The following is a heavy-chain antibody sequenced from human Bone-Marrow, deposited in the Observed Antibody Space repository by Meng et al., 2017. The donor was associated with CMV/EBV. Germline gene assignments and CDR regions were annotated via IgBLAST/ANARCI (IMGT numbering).Heavy chain of an antibody. D-gene: IGHD3-3*01. CDR3: ARDRTIFGVVTHYYGMDV. J-gene: IGHJ6*02. CDR2: INPNSGGT. CDR1: GYTFTGYY. Sequence: ASVKVSCKASGYTFTGYYMHWVRQAPGQGLEWMGWINPNSGGTNYAQKFQGRVTMTRDTSISTAYMELSRLRSDDTAVYYCARDRTIFGVVTHYYGMDVWAQGTTVTVSS. V-gene: IGHV1-2*02.